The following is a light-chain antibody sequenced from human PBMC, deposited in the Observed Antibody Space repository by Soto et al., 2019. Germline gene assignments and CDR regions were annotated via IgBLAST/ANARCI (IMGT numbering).Light chain of an antibody. CDR3: CTYASTSTSLV. CDR2: EAN. Sequence: QSALTQPASVSGSPGPSITVSCTGTNIDVGSYNFISWYQQQPRKAPKLMIYEANKRPSGVSNRLSGSKSGNTASLTISGLQAEDEAEYFCCTYASTSTSLVFGTGTKLTVL. J-gene: IGLJ1*01. V-gene: IGLV2-23*01. CDR1: NIDVGSYNF.